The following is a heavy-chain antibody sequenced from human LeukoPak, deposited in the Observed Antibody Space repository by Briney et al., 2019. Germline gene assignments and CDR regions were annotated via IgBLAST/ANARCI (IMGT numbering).Heavy chain of an antibody. CDR3: GSSGWYGNYYMDV. J-gene: IGHJ6*03. Sequence: ASVTLSCNASGYTFTICCFHWIRHPPGPGLGLMGIINTSSGSRSNSQKSHDRGTITTDTTTRKVYMQLRSLRSEADIVYYCGSSGWYGNYYMDVWGKGTTVTVSS. CDR2: INTSSGSR. D-gene: IGHD6-19*01. V-gene: IGHV1-46*01. CDR1: GYTFTICC.